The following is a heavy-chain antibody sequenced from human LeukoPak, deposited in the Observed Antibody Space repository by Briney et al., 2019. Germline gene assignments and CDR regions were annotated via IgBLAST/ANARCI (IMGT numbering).Heavy chain of an antibody. Sequence: GGSLRLSCAASGFSFSNYVMSWVRQSPGKGLEWVSGISGSSVTINYADSVRGRFTISRDNSKSTLYLQMNSLRAEDTAVYFCAKKKFGGTGTTWAFDIWGQGTVVTVSS. CDR3: AKKKFGGTGTTWAFDI. D-gene: IGHD1-7*01. CDR2: ISGSSVTI. V-gene: IGHV3-23*01. J-gene: IGHJ3*02. CDR1: GFSFSNYV.